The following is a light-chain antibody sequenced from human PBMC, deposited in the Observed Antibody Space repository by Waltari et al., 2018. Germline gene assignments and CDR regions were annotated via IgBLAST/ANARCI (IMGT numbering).Light chain of an antibody. CDR1: SSDIGGYDF. Sequence: QSALTQPASVSGSPGQSITISCPGTSSDIGGYDFVPWYQQYPGMAPKLMIYEVTNRPSGVSGRFSGSKSGTTASLTISGLQPEDEADYYCTSYTTSTTVLFGGGTKVTVL. V-gene: IGLV2-14*01. CDR2: EVT. J-gene: IGLJ3*02. CDR3: TSYTTSTTVL.